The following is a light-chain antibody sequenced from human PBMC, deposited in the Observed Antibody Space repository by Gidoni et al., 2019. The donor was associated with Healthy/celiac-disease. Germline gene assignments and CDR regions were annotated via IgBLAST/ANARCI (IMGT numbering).Light chain of an antibody. V-gene: IGLV1-51*01. Sequence: QSVSTQPPSASAAPGQKVTISCSGSSSNIGNNYVSWSQPLPGTAPKLLIYDNNKRPSGIPDRFSGSKSGTSATLGITGLQTGDEADYYCGTWDSSLSAVVFGGGTKLTVL. CDR2: DNN. J-gene: IGLJ2*01. CDR3: GTWDSSLSAVV. CDR1: SSNIGNNY.